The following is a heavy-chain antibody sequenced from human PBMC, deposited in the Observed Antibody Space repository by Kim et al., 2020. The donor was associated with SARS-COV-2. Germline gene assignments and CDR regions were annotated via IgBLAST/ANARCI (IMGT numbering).Heavy chain of an antibody. CDR1: GFTFSSYA. D-gene: IGHD6-19*01. Sequence: GGSLRLSCAASGFTFSSYAMHWVRQAPGKGLEWVAVISYDGSNKYYADSVKGRFTISRDNSKNTLYLQMNSLRAEDTAVYYCARDGPLKQWAIRDFDYWGQGTLVTVSS. J-gene: IGHJ4*02. CDR3: ARDGPLKQWAIRDFDY. CDR2: ISYDGSNK. V-gene: IGHV3-30*04.